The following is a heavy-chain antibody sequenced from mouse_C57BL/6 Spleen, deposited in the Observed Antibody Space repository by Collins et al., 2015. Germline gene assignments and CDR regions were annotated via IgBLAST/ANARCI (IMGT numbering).Heavy chain of an antibody. J-gene: IGHJ3*01. V-gene: IGHV1-74*01. D-gene: IGHD2-12*01. Sequence: QVQLQQPGAEMVIPGASVKVSCKASGYNFISAWMHWVKQRPGQGLEWIGRIHPSDSDTNYNQKFKDKATLTVEKSSSTAYMQLSSLTSEDSAVYYCAIGGYNYFFSYWGQGTLVTVSA. CDR3: AIGGYNYFFSY. CDR1: GYNFISAW. CDR2: IHPSDSDT.